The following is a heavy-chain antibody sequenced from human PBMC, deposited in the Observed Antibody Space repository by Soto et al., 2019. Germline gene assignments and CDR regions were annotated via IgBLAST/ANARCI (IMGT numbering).Heavy chain of an antibody. Sequence: SETLSLTCTVSGDSMATGGHYYNWIRQVPGKGLEWIGYVYYSGATHYAPSLRARATISRDTSKNQFSLRLISVTAADTALYYCARDKDLQPTVWGFWGQGIQVTVSS. D-gene: IGHD3-16*01. J-gene: IGHJ4*02. CDR2: VYYSGAT. CDR1: GDSMATGGHY. CDR3: ARDKDLQPTVWGF. V-gene: IGHV4-31*03.